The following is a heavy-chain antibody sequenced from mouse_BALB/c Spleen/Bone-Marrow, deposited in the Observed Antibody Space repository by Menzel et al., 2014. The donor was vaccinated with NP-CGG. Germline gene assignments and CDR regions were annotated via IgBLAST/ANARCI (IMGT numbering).Heavy chain of an antibody. CDR3: ASYRCGWYCDV. CDR1: GFNIKDTY. V-gene: IGHV14-3*02. D-gene: IGHD2-12*01. CDR2: IDPANGNT. Sequence: VQLQQSGAELVKPGASVKLSCTASGFNIKDTYMHWVKQRPEQGLEWIGRIDPANGNTKYDPKFQGKATITADTSSNTAYLQFSSLTSEDTAVYYCASYRCGWYCDVWGAGTTVTVSS. J-gene: IGHJ1*01.